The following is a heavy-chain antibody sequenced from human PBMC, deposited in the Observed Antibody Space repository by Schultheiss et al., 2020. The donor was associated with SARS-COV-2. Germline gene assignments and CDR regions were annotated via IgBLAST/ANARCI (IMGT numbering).Heavy chain of an antibody. CDR1: GGSISSSSYY. D-gene: IGHD3-3*01. J-gene: IGHJ6*02. Sequence: SETLSLTCTVSGGSISSSSYYWGWIRQPPGKGLEWIGSIYYSGSTYYNPSLKSRVTISVDTSKNQFSLKLSSVTAADTAVYYCARDPTYYDFWSGPYYYGMDVWGQGTTVTVSS. CDR3: ARDPTYYDFWSGPYYYGMDV. CDR2: IYYSGST. V-gene: IGHV4-39*07.